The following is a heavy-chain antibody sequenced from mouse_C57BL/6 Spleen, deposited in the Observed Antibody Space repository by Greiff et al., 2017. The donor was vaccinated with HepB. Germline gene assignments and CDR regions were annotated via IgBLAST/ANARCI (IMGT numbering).Heavy chain of an antibody. CDR1: GFTFSSYG. CDR2: ISSGGSYT. CDR3: ARHRYYYCSSSLYYAMDY. J-gene: IGHJ4*01. Sequence: EVQGVESGGDLVKPGGSLKLSCAASGFTFSSYGMSWVRQTPDKRLEWVATISSGGSYTYYPDSVKGRFTISRDNAKNTLYLQMSSLKSEDTAMYYCARHRYYYCSSSLYYAMDYWGQGTSVTVSS. V-gene: IGHV5-6*01. D-gene: IGHD1-1*01.